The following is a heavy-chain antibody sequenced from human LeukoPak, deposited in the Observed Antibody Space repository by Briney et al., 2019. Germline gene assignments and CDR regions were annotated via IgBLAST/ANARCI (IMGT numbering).Heavy chain of an antibody. CDR1: GGTFSRYA. CDR2: YIPMFGTA. Sequence: SVKVSCKASGGTFSRYAISWVRQAPGQGLEWMGSYIPMFGTAEYAQNFQNTVTITADESTSTFSMEVSRLRPEATAVYFCAGASSKWELSFWGQGTLVTVSS. J-gene: IGHJ4*02. CDR3: AGASSKWELSF. D-gene: IGHD1-26*01. V-gene: IGHV1-69*13.